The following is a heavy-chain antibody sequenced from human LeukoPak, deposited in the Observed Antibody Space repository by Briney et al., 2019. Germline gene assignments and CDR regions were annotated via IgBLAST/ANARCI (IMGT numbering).Heavy chain of an antibody. CDR3: ARDLTYYYDSSGYFLDY. J-gene: IGHJ4*02. CDR1: GYTFTSYG. Sequence: ASVKVSCKASGYTFTSYGISWVRQAPGQGLEWMGRIIPILGIANYAQKFQGRVTITADKSTSTAYMELSSLRSEDTAVYYCARDLTYYYDSSGYFLDYWGQGTLVTVSS. V-gene: IGHV1-69*04. D-gene: IGHD3-22*01. CDR2: IIPILGIA.